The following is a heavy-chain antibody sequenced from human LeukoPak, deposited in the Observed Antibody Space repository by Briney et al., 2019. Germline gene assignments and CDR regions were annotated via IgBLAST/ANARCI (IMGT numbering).Heavy chain of an antibody. CDR1: GGSISSYY. CDR3: ARGITIFGVVTTYYYYYYMDV. V-gene: IGHV4-59*01. D-gene: IGHD3-3*01. Sequence: SETLSLTCTVSGGSISSYYWSWMRQPPGKGLEWIGYIYYSGSTNYNPSLKSRVTISVDTSKNQFSLKLSSVTAADTAVYYCARGITIFGVVTTYYYYYYMDVWGKGTTVTVSS. CDR2: IYYSGST. J-gene: IGHJ6*03.